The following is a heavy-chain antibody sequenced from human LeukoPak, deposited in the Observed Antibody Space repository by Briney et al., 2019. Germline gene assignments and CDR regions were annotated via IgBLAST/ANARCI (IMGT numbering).Heavy chain of an antibody. J-gene: IGHJ4*02. CDR3: ARADSSGYYGSYYFDY. CDR1: GFTVSSNY. Sequence: GGSLRLSCAASGFTVSSNYMSWVRQAPGKGLEWVSVIYSGGSTYYADSVKGRFTISRDNAKNTLYLQMNSLRAEDTDVYYCARADSSGYYGSYYFDYWGQGTLVTVSS. D-gene: IGHD3-22*01. V-gene: IGHV3-66*02. CDR2: IYSGGST.